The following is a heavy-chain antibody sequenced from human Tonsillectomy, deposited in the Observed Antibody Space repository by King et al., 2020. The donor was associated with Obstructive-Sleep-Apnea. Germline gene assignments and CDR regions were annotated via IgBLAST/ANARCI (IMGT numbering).Heavy chain of an antibody. CDR1: GITFSNYI. CDR3: ARVSSSRSEGY. J-gene: IGHJ4*02. CDR2: ISSSGSTT. V-gene: IGHV3-48*04. Sequence: VQLVESGGGLVQPGGSLRLSCAASGITFSNYIMNWVRQAPGKGLEWGSYISSSGSTTYYAVSVKGRFTISRDNAKNSLYLQMNSLRAEDTAVYYCARVSSSRSEGYWGQGTLVTVSS. D-gene: IGHD6-13*01.